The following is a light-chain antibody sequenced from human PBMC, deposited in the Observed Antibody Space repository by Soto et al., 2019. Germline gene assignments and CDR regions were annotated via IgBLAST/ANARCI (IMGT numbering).Light chain of an antibody. V-gene: IGLV2-11*01. CDR1: SSDVGGYNY. Sequence: QSVLTQPRSVSGSPGQSVTIPCTGTSSDVGGYNYVSWYQQHPGKAPKLMIYDVTKRPSGVPDRFSGSKSGNTASLTISGLQAEDEADYYCCSYAGTYTFVVFGGGTTLT. CDR2: DVT. J-gene: IGLJ2*01. CDR3: CSYAGTYTFVV.